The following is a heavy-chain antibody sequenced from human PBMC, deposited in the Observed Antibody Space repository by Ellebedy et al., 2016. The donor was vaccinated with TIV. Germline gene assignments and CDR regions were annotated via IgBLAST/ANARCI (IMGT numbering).Heavy chain of an antibody. CDR2: IYYSGIT. D-gene: IGHD2-15*01. CDR1: GGSISSYY. CDR3: ARADVYCSGGSCYSPPHFDY. Sequence: MPSETLSLTCTVSGGSISSYYWSWIPQPPGKGLAWIGYIYYSGITNYNPSLKSRVTISVDTSKNQFSQKLSSVTAADTAVYYCARADVYCSGGSCYSPPHFDYWGQGTLVTVSS. V-gene: IGHV4-59*01. J-gene: IGHJ4*02.